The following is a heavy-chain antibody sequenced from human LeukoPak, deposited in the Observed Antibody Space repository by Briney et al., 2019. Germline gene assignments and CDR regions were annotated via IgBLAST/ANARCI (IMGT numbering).Heavy chain of an antibody. Sequence: SVKVSCKASGGTFSSYAISWVRQAPGQGLEWMGRIIPILGIANYAQKFRGRVTITADKSTSTAYMELSSLRSEDTAVYYCARGGYYDSSGYYRSRWFDPWGQGTLVTVSS. V-gene: IGHV1-69*04. J-gene: IGHJ5*02. D-gene: IGHD3-22*01. CDR1: GGTFSSYA. CDR2: IIPILGIA. CDR3: ARGGYYDSSGYYRSRWFDP.